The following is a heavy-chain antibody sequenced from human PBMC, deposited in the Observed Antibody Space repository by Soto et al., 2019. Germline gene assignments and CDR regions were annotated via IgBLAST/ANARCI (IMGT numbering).Heavy chain of an antibody. D-gene: IGHD3-10*01. J-gene: IGHJ3*02. Sequence: GSLRLSCVASGFTFSSYSMNWVRQAPGKGLEWVSYISSSSSITIYADSVRGRFTISRDNAKNTLYLQMNSLRAEDTAVYYCVVVRGHDAFDIWGQGTMVTVSS. CDR3: VVVRGHDAFDI. CDR1: GFTFSSYS. CDR2: ISSSSSIT. V-gene: IGHV3-48*04.